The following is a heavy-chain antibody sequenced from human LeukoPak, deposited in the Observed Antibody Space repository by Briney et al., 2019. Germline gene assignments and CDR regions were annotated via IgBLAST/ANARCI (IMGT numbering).Heavy chain of an antibody. J-gene: IGHJ4*02. CDR3: ARHYGGTFFDY. Sequence: GASVKVSCKASGYTFTTYGISWVRQAPGQGLEWMGWISAYSGSTNYAQNLQGRVTMTIDTSTSTAYMELRSPRSDDTAVYYCARHYGGTFFDYWGQGTLVTVSS. CDR2: ISAYSGST. CDR1: GYTFTTYG. V-gene: IGHV1-18*01. D-gene: IGHD4-23*01.